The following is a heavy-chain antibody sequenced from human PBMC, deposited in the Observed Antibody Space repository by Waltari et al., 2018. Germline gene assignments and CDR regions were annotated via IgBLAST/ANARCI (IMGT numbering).Heavy chain of an antibody. CDR3: AHSHDRNYAWQFDY. CDR2: IYWNDDK. Sequence: GVGVGWIRQPPGKALEWFALIYWNDDKRYSPSLRSRVTITKDTSKNQVVLTMTNMDPVDTATYYCAHSHDRNYAWQFDYWGQGTLVTVSS. D-gene: IGHD1-7*01. J-gene: IGHJ4*02. CDR1: GVG. V-gene: IGHV2-5*01.